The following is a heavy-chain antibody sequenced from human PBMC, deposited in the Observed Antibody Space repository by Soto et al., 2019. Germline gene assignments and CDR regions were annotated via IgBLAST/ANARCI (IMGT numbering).Heavy chain of an antibody. CDR1: GGSVSSGSYY. CDR2: IYYSGST. D-gene: IGHD3-22*01. CDR3: ASTNYYDSSGYVSNTPNFDY. Sequence: PSETVSLTXTVSGGSVSSGSYYWSWIRQPPGKGLEWIGYIYYSGSTNYNPSLKSRVTISVDTSKNQFSLKLSSVTAADTAVYYCASTNYYDSSGYVSNTPNFDYWGQGTLVTVSS. J-gene: IGHJ4*02. V-gene: IGHV4-61*01.